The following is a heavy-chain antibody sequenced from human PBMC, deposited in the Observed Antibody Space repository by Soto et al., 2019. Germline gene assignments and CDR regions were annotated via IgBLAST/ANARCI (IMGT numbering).Heavy chain of an antibody. CDR2: TYYRSNWRH. CDR1: GDSVSSNTAA. V-gene: IGHV6-1*01. CDR3: ERGVAGSGFDL. J-gene: IGHJ4*02. D-gene: IGHD6-19*01. Sequence: XHTLSLTFAISGDSVSSNTAAWNWIRSSPSRGLEWLGRTYYRSNWRHDYAVSVKSRITVKPDTSKNHFSLQLNSVTPDDTAVYYCERGVAGSGFDLWGQGTLVTVSS.